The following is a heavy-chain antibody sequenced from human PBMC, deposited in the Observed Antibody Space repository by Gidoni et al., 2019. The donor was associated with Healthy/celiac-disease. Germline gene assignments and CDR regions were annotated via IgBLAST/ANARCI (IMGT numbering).Heavy chain of an antibody. V-gene: IGHV3-48*01. Sequence: EVQLVESGGGLVQPGGSLRLSCAASGFTFSSYSMNWVRQAPGKGLEWVSYISSSSSTIYYTDSVKGLFTISRYNAKNSLYLQMSSLRAEDTAVYYCAPSFWSGQPYFDYWGQGTLVTVSS. CDR1: GFTFSSYS. J-gene: IGHJ4*02. D-gene: IGHD3-3*01. CDR2: ISSSSSTI. CDR3: APSFWSGQPYFDY.